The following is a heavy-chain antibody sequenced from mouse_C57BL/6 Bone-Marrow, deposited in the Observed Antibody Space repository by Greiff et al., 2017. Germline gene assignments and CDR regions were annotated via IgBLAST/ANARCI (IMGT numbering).Heavy chain of an antibody. Sequence: EVKLVESGGGLVKPGGSLKLSCAASGFTFSSYAMSWVRQTPEKRLEWVATISDGGSYTYYPDNVKGRFTISRDNAKNNLYLQMSHLKSEDTAMYYCASDEGKAYWGQGTLVTVSA. CDR2: ISDGGSYT. J-gene: IGHJ3*01. CDR1: GFTFSSYA. V-gene: IGHV5-4*03. D-gene: IGHD2-3*01. CDR3: ASDEGKAY.